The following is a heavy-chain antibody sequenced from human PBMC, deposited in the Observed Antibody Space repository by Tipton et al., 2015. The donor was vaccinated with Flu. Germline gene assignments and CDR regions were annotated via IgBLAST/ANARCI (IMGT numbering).Heavy chain of an antibody. J-gene: IGHJ3*02. Sequence: QLVQSGAEVKKPGASVKVSCKASEYTFTSYDINWVRQATGQGLEWMGWMNPNSGNTGYAQKFQGRVTITRNTSISTAHMELSSLRSEDTAVYYCARGRYYYDSSGYPDAFDIWGQGTMVTVSS. V-gene: IGHV1-8*03. CDR1: EYTFTSYD. CDR3: ARGRYYYDSSGYPDAFDI. CDR2: MNPNSGNT. D-gene: IGHD3-22*01.